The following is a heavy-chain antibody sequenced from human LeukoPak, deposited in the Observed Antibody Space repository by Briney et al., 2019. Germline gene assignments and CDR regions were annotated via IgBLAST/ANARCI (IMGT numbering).Heavy chain of an antibody. D-gene: IGHD2-2*01. Sequence: SETLSLTCTVSGGSISSYYWSWIRQPAGKGLEWIGRIYSSGSTNYNPSLKSRVAMSVDTSKNQFSLKLSSVTAADTAVYYCARGQYHLLYWYFDLWGRGTLVTVSS. CDR2: IYSSGST. CDR1: GGSISSYY. J-gene: IGHJ2*01. CDR3: ARGQYHLLYWYFDL. V-gene: IGHV4-4*07.